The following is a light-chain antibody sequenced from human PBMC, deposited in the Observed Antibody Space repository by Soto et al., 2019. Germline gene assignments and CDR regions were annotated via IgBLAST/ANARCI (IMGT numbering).Light chain of an antibody. CDR3: QQYHDYSRT. CDR1: QSISSW. CDR2: KAS. J-gene: IGKJ1*01. V-gene: IGKV1-5*03. Sequence: DIQMTQSPSTLSASVGDRVTITCRASQSISSWLAWYQQKPGKAPSLLIYKASTLQGGVPARFSGSGSGTELTLTISSLQPDDFATYYCQQYHDYSRTFGQGTKVEI.